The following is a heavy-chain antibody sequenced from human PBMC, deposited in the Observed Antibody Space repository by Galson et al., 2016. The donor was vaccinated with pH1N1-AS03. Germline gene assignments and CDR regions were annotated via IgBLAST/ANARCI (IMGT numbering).Heavy chain of an antibody. CDR2: IYYSGST. CDR1: GGSISSSSYY. J-gene: IGHJ5*02. Sequence: ETLSLTCTVSGGSISSSSYYWGWIRQPPGKGLEWIGSIYYSGSTYYNPSLKSRVTISVDTSKNQFPLKLSSVTAADTAVYYCARRVYGDYVNWFDPWGQGTLVTVSS. V-gene: IGHV4-39*01. D-gene: IGHD4-17*01. CDR3: ARRVYGDYVNWFDP.